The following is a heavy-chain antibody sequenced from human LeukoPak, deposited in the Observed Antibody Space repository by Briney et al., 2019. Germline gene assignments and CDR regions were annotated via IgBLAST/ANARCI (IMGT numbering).Heavy chain of an antibody. J-gene: IGHJ4*02. D-gene: IGHD2-15*01. CDR3: AKDSRYCSGGSCYSGFDY. CDR2: SSCSGGST. CDR1: GFTFSSFA. V-gene: IGHV3-23*01. Sequence: GGSLRLSCAVSGFTFSSFAMSWVRQAPGKGLEWVSASSCSGGSTYYADPVKGRFTISRDNSKNTLYLQMNSLRAEDTAVYDCAKDSRYCSGGSCYSGFDYWGQGTLVTVSS.